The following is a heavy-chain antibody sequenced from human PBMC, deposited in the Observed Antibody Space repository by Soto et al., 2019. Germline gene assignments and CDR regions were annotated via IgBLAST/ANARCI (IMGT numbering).Heavy chain of an antibody. CDR2: ISGSGGST. V-gene: IGHV3-23*01. D-gene: IGHD6-19*01. CDR3: AKGLAWLVLYGFDY. Sequence: EVQLLESGGGLVQPGGSLRLSCAASGFTFSSYAMSWVRQAPGKGLEWVSVISGSGGSTYYADSVKGRFTISRDNSKNTLYLQMNCLRAEDTAVYYCAKGLAWLVLYGFDYWGQGTLVTVSS. CDR1: GFTFSSYA. J-gene: IGHJ4*02.